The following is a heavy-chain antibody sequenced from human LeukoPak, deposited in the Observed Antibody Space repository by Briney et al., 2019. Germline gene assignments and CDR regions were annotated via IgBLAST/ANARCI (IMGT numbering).Heavy chain of an antibody. CDR1: GGSITNTNYY. CDR3: AREAISWVYYDLDV. CDR2: VYHSGIT. J-gene: IGHJ6*03. D-gene: IGHD1-26*01. Sequence: PSETLSLTCTVSGGSITNTNYYWAWIRQPPGEGLEWIGSVYHSGITYYTPSLKSRVSISVDTSKNQFSLKLSSVTAADTAVYYCAREAISWVYYDLDVWGKGTTVTVSS. V-gene: IGHV4-39*07.